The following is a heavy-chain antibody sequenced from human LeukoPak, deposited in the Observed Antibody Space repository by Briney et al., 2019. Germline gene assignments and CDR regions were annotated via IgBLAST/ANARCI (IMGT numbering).Heavy chain of an antibody. J-gene: IGHJ4*02. CDR3: ARVRALATSDY. V-gene: IGHV3-21*01. Sequence: GGSLRLSCAASGFTFSSYSMTWVRQAPGKGLEWVSSISSSSSYIYYADSVKGRFTISRDNAKNSLYLQMNSLRAEDTAVYYCARVRALATSDYWGQGTLVTVSS. CDR1: GFTFSSYS. CDR2: ISSSSSYI.